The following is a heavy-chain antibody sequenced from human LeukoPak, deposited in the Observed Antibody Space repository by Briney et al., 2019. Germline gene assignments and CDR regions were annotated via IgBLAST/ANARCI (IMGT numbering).Heavy chain of an antibody. J-gene: IGHJ4*02. CDR1: GFTFSSYE. CDR2: ISSSGSTI. CDR3: AKRLDNNYFDT. Sequence: PGGSLRLSCAASGFTFSSYEMNWVRQAPGKGLEWVSYISSSGSTIYYADSVRGRFSISRDDSKSTLYLQMNGLRAEDTAVYYCAKRLDNNYFDTGARESWSPCPQ. D-gene: IGHD1-14*01. V-gene: IGHV3-48*03.